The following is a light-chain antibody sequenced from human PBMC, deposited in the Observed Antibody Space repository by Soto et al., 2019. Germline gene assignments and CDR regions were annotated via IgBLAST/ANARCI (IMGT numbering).Light chain of an antibody. CDR2: DSS. J-gene: IGKJ4*01. CDR3: QQRSSWLT. Sequence: EIVMTQSPATLSVSPGERATLSCRASQSVSSNLAWYQQKPGQAPRLLIYDSSHRATGIPARFSGSGSGTDFTLTISSLEPEDFAVYFCQQRSSWLTFGGGTKVEI. V-gene: IGKV3-11*01. CDR1: QSVSSN.